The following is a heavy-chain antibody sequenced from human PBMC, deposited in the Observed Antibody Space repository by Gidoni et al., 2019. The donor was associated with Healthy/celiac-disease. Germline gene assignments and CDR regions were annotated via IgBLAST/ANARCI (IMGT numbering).Heavy chain of an antibody. CDR3: ARDYDYYYYYYMDV. Sequence: EVQLVESGGGLVQPGGSLRLSCAASGFTFSSYSMNWVRQAPGKGLEWVSYISSSSSTIYYADSVKGRFTISRDNAKNSLYLQMNSLRDEDTAVYYCARDYDYYYYYYMDVWGKGTTVTVSS. D-gene: IGHD4-17*01. J-gene: IGHJ6*03. CDR2: ISSSSSTI. V-gene: IGHV3-48*02. CDR1: GFTFSSYS.